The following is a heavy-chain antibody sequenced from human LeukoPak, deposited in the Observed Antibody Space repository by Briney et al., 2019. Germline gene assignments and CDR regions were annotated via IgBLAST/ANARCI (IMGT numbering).Heavy chain of an antibody. D-gene: IGHD2-2*01. Sequence: ASVKDSCKASGYTFTSYGISWVRQAPGQGLEWMGWISAYNGNTNYAQKLQGRVTMTTDTSTSTAYMELRSLRSDDTAVYSCAKGRSGVSSAAINYWGQGTLVTVSS. J-gene: IGHJ4*02. CDR3: AKGRSGVSSAAINY. V-gene: IGHV1-18*01. CDR1: GYTFTSYG. CDR2: ISAYNGNT.